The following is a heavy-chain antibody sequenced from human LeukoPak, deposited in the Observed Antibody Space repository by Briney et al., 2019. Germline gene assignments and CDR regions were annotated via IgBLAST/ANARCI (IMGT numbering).Heavy chain of an antibody. V-gene: IGHV3-30*18. CDR2: ISHDGGNK. CDR3: AKAPVTTCSGAYCYPFDY. D-gene: IGHD2-15*01. J-gene: IGHJ4*02. Sequence: GGSLRLSCVASGFAFSQFPVHWVRQAPGKILEWVAFISHDGGNKKYGDSVKGRFTISRDSSKNTLYLQMNSLRAGDAAVYYCAKAPVTTCSGAYCYPFDYWSQGTLVTVSS. CDR1: GFAFSQFP.